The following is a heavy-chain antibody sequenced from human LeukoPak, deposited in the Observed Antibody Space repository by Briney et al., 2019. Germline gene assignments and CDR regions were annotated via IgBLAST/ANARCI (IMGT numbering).Heavy chain of an antibody. CDR2: IKQDGSEK. CDR1: GFMFSSYW. Sequence: PGGSLRLSCAASGFMFSSYWMTWVRQAPGKGLEWVANIKQDGSEKYYVDSVKGRFTISRDNAKNSLYLQMNSLRAEDTAVYYCARAGSSYYYYYYMDVWGKGTTVTVSS. J-gene: IGHJ6*03. CDR3: ARAGSSYYYYYYMDV. D-gene: IGHD2-2*01. V-gene: IGHV3-7*01.